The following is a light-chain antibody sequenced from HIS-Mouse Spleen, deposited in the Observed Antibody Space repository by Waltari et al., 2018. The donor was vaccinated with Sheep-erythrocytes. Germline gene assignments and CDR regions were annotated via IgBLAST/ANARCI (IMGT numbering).Light chain of an antibody. CDR2: EVS. J-gene: IGLJ3*02. CDR1: SIDVGGDDY. Sequence: QSALTQPPSASGSPGQSVTISCTGTSIDVGGDDYVSCYQQHPVNAPKLMIYEVSKRPSGVPDRFSGSKSGNTASLTVSGLQAEDEADYYCSSYAGSNNWVFGGGTKLTVL. V-gene: IGLV2-8*01. CDR3: SSYAGSNNWV.